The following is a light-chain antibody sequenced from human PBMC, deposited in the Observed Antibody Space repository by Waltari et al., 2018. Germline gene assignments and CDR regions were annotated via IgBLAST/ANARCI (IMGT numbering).Light chain of an antibody. V-gene: IGLV2-14*01. J-gene: IGLJ3*02. CDR2: HVS. Sequence: QSALTQPASVSGSPGQSITISCTGSSSDVGGYNYVSWYQQHPGKAPKLMTYHVSERPSGVSNRFSGSKSGNTASLTISGLQAEDEADYYCSPYTSSSTRVFGGGTKLTVL. CDR3: SPYTSSSTRV. CDR1: SSDVGGYNY.